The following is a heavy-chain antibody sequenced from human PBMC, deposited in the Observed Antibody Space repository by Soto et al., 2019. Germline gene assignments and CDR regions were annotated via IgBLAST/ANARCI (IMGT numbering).Heavy chain of an antibody. V-gene: IGHV4-61*01. CDR3: ARGGSYYDFWSGYLEA. CDR1: GGSVSSGSYY. CDR2: IYYSGST. D-gene: IGHD3-3*01. Sequence: QVQLQESGPGLVKPSETLSLTCTVSGGSVSSGSYYWSWIRQPPGKGLEWIGYIYYSGSTNYNPSLKSRVTISVDTSKNQFSLKLSSVTAADTAVYYCARGGSYYDFWSGYLEAWGQGTLVTVSS. J-gene: IGHJ5*02.